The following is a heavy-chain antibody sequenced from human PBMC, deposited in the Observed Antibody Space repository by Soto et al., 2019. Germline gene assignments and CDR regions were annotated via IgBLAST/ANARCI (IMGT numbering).Heavy chain of an antibody. V-gene: IGHV2-5*02. Sequence: QITLKESGPTVVKPTQTLTLTCTFSGLSLRTSGVGVGWIRQPPGKALEWLALIYWDDDKRYSPSLKSRLTIPKDTSKHQVVLTMPNMAPVDPGPYYCAHAPDPGCISFNIWGQGAMVTVSS. CDR3: AHAPDPGCISFNI. CDR2: IYWDDDK. J-gene: IGHJ3*02. D-gene: IGHD3-9*01. CDR1: GLSLRTSGVG.